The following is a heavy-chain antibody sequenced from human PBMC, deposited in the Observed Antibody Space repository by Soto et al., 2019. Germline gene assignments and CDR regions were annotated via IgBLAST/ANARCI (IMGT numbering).Heavy chain of an antibody. CDR3: ARVLTGSYNWFDP. Sequence: EVQLVESGGGLVQPGGSLRLSCAASGFSFSSYWMYWVRQVPGKGLVWVSRINSDGSTTTYADSVKGRFTISRDNAKNTLYLQMNSLRVEDTAVYYCARVLTGSYNWFDPWGQGTLVTVSS. J-gene: IGHJ5*02. CDR2: INSDGSTT. D-gene: IGHD1-26*01. V-gene: IGHV3-74*01. CDR1: GFSFSSYW.